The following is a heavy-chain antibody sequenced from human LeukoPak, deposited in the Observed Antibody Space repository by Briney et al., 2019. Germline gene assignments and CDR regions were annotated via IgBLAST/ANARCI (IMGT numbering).Heavy chain of an antibody. CDR1: GYTFTSYG. CDR3: ARDLGIVVVPAALYY. V-gene: IGHV1-18*01. Sequence: GASVKVSCEASGYTFTSYGISWVRQAPGQGLEWMGWISAYNGNTNYAQKLQGRVTMTTDTSTSTAYMELRSLRSDDTAVYYCARDLGIVVVPAALYYWGQGTLVTVSS. D-gene: IGHD2-2*03. CDR2: ISAYNGNT. J-gene: IGHJ4*02.